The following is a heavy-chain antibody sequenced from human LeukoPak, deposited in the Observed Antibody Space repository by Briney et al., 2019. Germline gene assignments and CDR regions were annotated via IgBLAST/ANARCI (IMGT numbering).Heavy chain of an antibody. V-gene: IGHV4-34*01. CDR3: ARVPVRGVQYYYYGMDV. CDR1: GGSFSGYY. D-gene: IGHD3-10*01. Sequence: PSETLSLTCAVYGGSFSGYYWSWIRQPPGKGLEWIGEINHSGSTNYNPSLKSRVTTSVDTSKNQFSLKLSSVTAADTAVYYCARVPVRGVQYYYYGMDVWGKGTTVTVSS. J-gene: IGHJ6*04. CDR2: INHSGST.